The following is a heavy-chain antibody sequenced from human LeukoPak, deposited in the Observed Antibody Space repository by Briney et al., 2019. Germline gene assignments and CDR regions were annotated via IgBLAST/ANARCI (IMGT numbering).Heavy chain of an antibody. Sequence: SETLSLTCAVSGYSINSGHYWGWIRQAPGKGLEWIGSVYPSGNSYYHPPLKSRATISVDKSNNHFSLKLSSVTAGATAGYYFASRHDDSRGYDAYNWFDPRGGETVVTVPS. CDR2: VYPSGNS. CDR1: GYSINSGHY. V-gene: IGHV4-38-2*01. D-gene: IGHD3-22*01. CDR3: ASRHDDSRGYDAYNWFDP. J-gene: IGHJ5*02.